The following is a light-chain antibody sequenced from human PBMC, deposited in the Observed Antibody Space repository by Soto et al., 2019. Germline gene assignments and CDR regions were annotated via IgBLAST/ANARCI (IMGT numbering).Light chain of an antibody. CDR2: DVS. CDR3: SSYTSSSLVV. J-gene: IGLJ2*01. CDR1: SSDVGGYNY. Sequence: QSALTQPASVSGSPGQSITISCPGTSSDVGGYNYVSWYQQHPGKAPKLMIYDVSNRPSGVSNRFSGSKSGNTASLTTSGLQAEDEADYYCSSYTSSSLVVFGGGTKLTVL. V-gene: IGLV2-14*01.